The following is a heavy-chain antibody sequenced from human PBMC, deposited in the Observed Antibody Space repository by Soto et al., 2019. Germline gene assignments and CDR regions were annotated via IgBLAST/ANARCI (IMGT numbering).Heavy chain of an antibody. CDR2: IYHSGNT. J-gene: IGHJ4*02. CDR1: GGSIISGDYY. D-gene: IGHD3-22*01. CDR3: ATLPNGDSSGSYRDY. Sequence: QVQLQESGPGLVKPSQTLSLTCTVSGGSIISGDYYWSWVRQPPGKGLEWIGYIYHSGNTYYNPTLKSRVTISIDTSKNQFSLRLSSVTAADTAVYYCATLPNGDSSGSYRDYWGQGTLVTVSS. V-gene: IGHV4-30-4*01.